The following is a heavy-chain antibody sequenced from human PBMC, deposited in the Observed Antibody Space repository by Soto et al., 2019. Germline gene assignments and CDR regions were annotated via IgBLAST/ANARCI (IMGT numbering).Heavy chain of an antibody. CDR2: IYHSGGT. V-gene: IGHV4-30-2*01. CDR3: ARTPDI. Sequence: QLQLQESGSGLVKPSQTLSLTCAVSGGSIRSGGYSWSWIRQPPGKGLEWIGYIYHSGGTYYNPYLRRRVTISVDRSKNQFTLKLSSVTAADTDVYYCARTPDIWGQGTMVTVAS. J-gene: IGHJ3*02. CDR1: GGSIRSGGYS.